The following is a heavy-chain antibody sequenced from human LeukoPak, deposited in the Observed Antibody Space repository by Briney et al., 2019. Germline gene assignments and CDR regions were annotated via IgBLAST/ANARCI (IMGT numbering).Heavy chain of an antibody. J-gene: IGHJ6*04. V-gene: IGHV3-21*01. D-gene: IGHD5-24*01. CDR3: ARGPTMKMDV. Sequence: GGSLRLSCAASGFAFSSYWMSWVRQAPGKGLEWVSSISSSSSSIYYADSVKGRFTISRDNAKNALYLQMNSLRAEDTAVYHCARGPTMKMDVWGKGTTVTVSS. CDR1: GFAFSSYW. CDR2: ISSSSSSI.